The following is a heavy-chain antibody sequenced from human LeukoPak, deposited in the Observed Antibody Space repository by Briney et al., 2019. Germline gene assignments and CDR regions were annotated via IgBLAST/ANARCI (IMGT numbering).Heavy chain of an antibody. J-gene: IGHJ4*02. CDR2: IVGRSGNT. V-gene: IGHV3-23*01. CDR3: AEDKIVGDGRWDFDH. Sequence: PGGSLRLSCAAPGFTFTNYAMTWVRQAPGKGLEWVAGIVGRSGNTYYADSVKGRFTISRDNSRSTLYLQMNSLRAEDTAQYYCAEDKIVGDGRWDFDHWGQGTLVTVSS. CDR1: GFTFTNYA. D-gene: IGHD3-10*01.